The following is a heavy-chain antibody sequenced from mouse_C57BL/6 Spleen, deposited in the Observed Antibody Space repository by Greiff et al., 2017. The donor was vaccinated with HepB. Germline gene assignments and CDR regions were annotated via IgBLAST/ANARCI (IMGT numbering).Heavy chain of an antibody. D-gene: IGHD2-2*01. CDR2: IYPGDGDT. Sequence: VQLQQSGPELVKPGASVKISCKASGYAFSSSWMNWVKQRPGKGLEWIGRIYPGDGDTNYNGKFKGKATLTADKSSSTAYMQLSSLTSEDSAVYFCAYGYDPWFAYWGQGTLVTVSA. CDR1: GYAFSSSW. J-gene: IGHJ3*01. V-gene: IGHV1-82*01. CDR3: AYGYDPWFAY.